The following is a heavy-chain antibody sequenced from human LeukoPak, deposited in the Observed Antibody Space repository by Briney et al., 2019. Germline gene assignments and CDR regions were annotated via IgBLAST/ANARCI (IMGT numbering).Heavy chain of an antibody. Sequence: PGRSLRLSCAASGFTFDDYAMHWVRQAPGKGLEWVSGISWNSSRIGYAVTVKGRFTISRDNAKNSLYLQMNSLRAEDTALYYCAKDMSLGFCANGVCQDWYFDLWGRGTLVTVSS. CDR3: AKDMSLGFCANGVCQDWYFDL. CDR2: ISWNSSRI. CDR1: GFTFDDYA. D-gene: IGHD2-8*01. J-gene: IGHJ2*01. V-gene: IGHV3-9*01.